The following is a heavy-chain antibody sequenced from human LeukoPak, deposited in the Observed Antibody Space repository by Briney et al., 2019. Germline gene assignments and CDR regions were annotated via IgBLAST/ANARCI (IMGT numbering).Heavy chain of an antibody. CDR2: ISGSGGST. CDR3: AKERSSLYYFGY. D-gene: IGHD2-2*01. J-gene: IGHJ4*02. Sequence: GGSLRLSCAASGFTFTTYWMSWVRQAPGKGLEWVSTISGSGGSTYYADSVKGRFTISRDNSKNTLYLEMNSLRAEDTAVYYCAKERSSLYYFGYWGQGTPVTASS. V-gene: IGHV3-23*01. CDR1: GFTFTTYW.